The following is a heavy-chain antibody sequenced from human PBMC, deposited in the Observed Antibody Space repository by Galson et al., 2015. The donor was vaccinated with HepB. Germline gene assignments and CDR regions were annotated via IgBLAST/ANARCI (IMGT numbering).Heavy chain of an antibody. J-gene: IGHJ1*01. CDR3: AYYGSGSAEYFHN. Sequence: SVKVSCKASGGTFSTYAIIWVRQAPGQGLEWMGGIIPIFDIRNYAQKFQGRVTMTADESTSTAYMELSSLRSEDTAVYYCAYYGSGSAEYFHNWGQGTLIIVSS. CDR2: IIPIFDIR. V-gene: IGHV1-69*13. D-gene: IGHD3-10*01. CDR1: GGTFSTYA.